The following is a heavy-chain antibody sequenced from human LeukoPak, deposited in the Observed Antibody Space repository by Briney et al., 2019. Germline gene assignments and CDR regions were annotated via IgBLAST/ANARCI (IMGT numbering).Heavy chain of an antibody. CDR1: GGSISNYY. Sequence: SETLSLTCTVSGGSISNYYWNWIRQPPGKGLEWIGYIYYTGNTNYNPSLKSRVTISVDTSKNQFSLKLSSVTAADTAVYYCARFATGVDYWGQGTLVTVSS. CDR3: ARFATGVDY. V-gene: IGHV4-59*01. CDR2: IYYTGNT. J-gene: IGHJ4*02. D-gene: IGHD1-1*01.